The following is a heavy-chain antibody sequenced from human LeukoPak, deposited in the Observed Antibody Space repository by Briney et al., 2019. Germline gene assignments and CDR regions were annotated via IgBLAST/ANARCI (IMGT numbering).Heavy chain of an antibody. CDR2: IYYSGST. J-gene: IGHJ5*02. V-gene: IGHV4-31*03. CDR3: ARGIKVPGYCSSTSCSPMFDP. Sequence: SQTLSLTCTVSGGSISSGGYYWSWIRQHPGTGLEWIGYIYYSGSTYYNPSLKSRVTISVDTSKNQFSLKLSSVTAADTAVYYCARGIKVPGYCSSTSCSPMFDPWGQGTLVTVSS. D-gene: IGHD2-2*01. CDR1: GGSISSGGYY.